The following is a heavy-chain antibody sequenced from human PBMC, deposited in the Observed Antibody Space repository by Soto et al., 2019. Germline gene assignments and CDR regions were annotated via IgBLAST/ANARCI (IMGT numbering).Heavy chain of an antibody. Sequence: QLQLQESGPGLVKPSETLSLTCTVSGGSISSSSYYWGWIRQPPGKGLEWIGSIYYSGSPYYNPSRKSRVTLCVDTSKNQFTLQLSSVTDADTAVYYCARFTVTTRKLNWFDPWGQGTLVTVSS. CDR2: IYYSGSP. CDR3: ARFTVTTRKLNWFDP. CDR1: GGSISSSSYY. D-gene: IGHD4-4*01. V-gene: IGHV4-39*01. J-gene: IGHJ5*02.